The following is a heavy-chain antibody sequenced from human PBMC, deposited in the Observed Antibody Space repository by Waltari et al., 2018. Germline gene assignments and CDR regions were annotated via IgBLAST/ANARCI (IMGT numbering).Heavy chain of an antibody. V-gene: IGHV1-3*02. CDR1: GYTFTSSA. CDR2: SNAGNVNT. J-gene: IGHJ3*02. Sequence: QVQLVQSGAEVKKPGASVKVSCKASGYTFTSSARHWVRQAPGQRLEWLGWSNAGNVNTKYSQECQGRVTITRDRSASTAYMELSSLRSEDMAVYYCAREWMSGYNRADACDIWGQGTMVTVSS. CDR3: AREWMSGYNRADACDI. D-gene: IGHD5-12*01.